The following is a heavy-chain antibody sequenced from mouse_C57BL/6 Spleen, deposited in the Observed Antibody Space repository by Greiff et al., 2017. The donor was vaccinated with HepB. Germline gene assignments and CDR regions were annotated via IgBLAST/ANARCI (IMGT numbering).Heavy chain of an antibody. D-gene: IGHD1-1*01. CDR1: GFTFSSYA. J-gene: IGHJ2*01. V-gene: IGHV5-9-1*02. CDR2: ISSGGDYI. Sequence: DVMLVESGEGLVKPGGSLKLSCAASGFTFSSYAMSWVRQTPEKRLEWVAYISSGGDYIYYADTVKGRFTISRDNARNTLYLQMSSLKSEDTAMYYCTRDTPYYGSSLGYFDYWGQGTTLTVSS. CDR3: TRDTPYYGSSLGYFDY.